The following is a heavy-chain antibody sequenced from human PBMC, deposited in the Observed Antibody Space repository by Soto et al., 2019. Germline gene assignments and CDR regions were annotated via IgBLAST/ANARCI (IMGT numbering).Heavy chain of an antibody. V-gene: IGHV3-7*01. D-gene: IGHD1-1*01. CDR1: GFTFRDYW. J-gene: IGHJ4*02. CDR3: ARHPDWSFDH. Sequence: GGSLRLSWTASGFTFRDYWMSWVRQAPGKGLEWVANMKKDGSEKYYVDSVKGRFTISRDNAKNSLFLQMNSLRVEDTAVYYFARHPDWSFDHWGQGALFTDPS. CDR2: MKKDGSEK.